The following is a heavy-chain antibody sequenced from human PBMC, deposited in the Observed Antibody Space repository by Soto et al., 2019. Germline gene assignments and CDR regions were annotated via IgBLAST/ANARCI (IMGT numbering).Heavy chain of an antibody. CDR3: ARGGSYGDYEGFFDY. J-gene: IGHJ4*02. CDR1: GGTFSSYT. D-gene: IGHD4-17*01. Sequence: QVQLVQSGAEVKKPGSSVKVSCKASGGTFSSYTISWVRQAPGQGLEWMGRIIPIVGIANYAQKLQGRFTITADKSTSTAYMELISLRSEDTAVYYCARGGSYGDYEGFFDYWGQGTLVTVSS. V-gene: IGHV1-69*02. CDR2: IIPIVGIA.